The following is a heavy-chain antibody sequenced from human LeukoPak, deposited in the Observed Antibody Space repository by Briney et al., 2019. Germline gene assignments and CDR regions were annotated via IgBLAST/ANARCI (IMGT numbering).Heavy chain of an antibody. CDR3: AKGYYYGSGSYPRFDY. CDR1: GFTFSSYV. CDR2: ISYDGSNK. J-gene: IGHJ4*02. V-gene: IGHV3-30*18. D-gene: IGHD3-10*01. Sequence: GGSLRLSCAASGFTFSSYVMHWVRQAPGKGLEWVAVISYDGSNKYYADSVKGRFTISRDNSKNTLYLQMNSLRAEDTAVYYCAKGYYYGSGSYPRFDYWGQGTLVTVSS.